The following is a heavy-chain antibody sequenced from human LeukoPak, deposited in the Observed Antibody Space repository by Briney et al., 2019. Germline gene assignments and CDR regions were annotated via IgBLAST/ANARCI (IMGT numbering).Heavy chain of an antibody. CDR2: IYYSGST. J-gene: IGHJ5*02. V-gene: IGHV4-39*07. CDR3: ARGRDKGYNWFDP. Sequence: SETLSLTCTVSGGSISSSSYYWGWIRPPPGKGLEWIGRIYYSGSTYYNPSLKRRVTISVDTPKNQFSLKLSSVTAADTAVYYCARGRDKGYNWFDPWGQGTLVTVSS. CDR1: GGSISSSSYY.